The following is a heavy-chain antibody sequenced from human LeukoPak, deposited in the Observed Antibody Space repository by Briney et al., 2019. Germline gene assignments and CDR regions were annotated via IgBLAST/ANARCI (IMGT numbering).Heavy chain of an antibody. Sequence: GGSLRLSCAASGFTFSSYWMSWVRQAPGKGLEWVANIKQDGSEKYYVDSVRGRFTISRDNAKNSLYLQMNSLRAEDTAVYYCAKDLPQPMGFHDAFDIWGQGTMVTVSS. V-gene: IGHV3-7*01. CDR3: AKDLPQPMGFHDAFDI. J-gene: IGHJ3*02. D-gene: IGHD2-2*01. CDR2: IKQDGSEK. CDR1: GFTFSSYW.